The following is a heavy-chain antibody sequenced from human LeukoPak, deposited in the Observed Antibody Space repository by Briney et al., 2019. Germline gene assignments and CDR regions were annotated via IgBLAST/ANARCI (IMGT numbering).Heavy chain of an antibody. D-gene: IGHD5-12*01. Sequence: SVKVSCKASGGTFSSYAISWVRQAPGQGLEWMGGIIPIFGTANYAQKFQGRVTITADESTSTAYMKLSSLRSEDTAVYYCARERGIVATIRYLDYWGQGTLVTVSS. V-gene: IGHV1-69*13. CDR1: GGTFSSYA. CDR2: IIPIFGTA. J-gene: IGHJ4*02. CDR3: ARERGIVATIRYLDY.